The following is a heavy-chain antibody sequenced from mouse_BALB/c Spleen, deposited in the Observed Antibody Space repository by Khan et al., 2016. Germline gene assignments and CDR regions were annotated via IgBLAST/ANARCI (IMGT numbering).Heavy chain of an antibody. V-gene: IGHV2-2*02. CDR3: ARNYMDY. CDR2: IWSGRST. Sequence: QVQLKESGPGLVQPSQSLSITCTVSGFSLTSYGVHWVRQSPGKGLEWLGVIWSGRSTDYNAAFISRLSISKDNSKSQVFFKMNSLQANDTAIYYCARNYMDYWGQGTSVTVSS. J-gene: IGHJ4*01. CDR1: GFSLTSYG.